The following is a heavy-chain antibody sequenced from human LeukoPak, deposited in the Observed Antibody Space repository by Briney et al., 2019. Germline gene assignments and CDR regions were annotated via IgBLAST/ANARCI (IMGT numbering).Heavy chain of an antibody. J-gene: IGHJ6*02. Sequence: PGGSLRLSCAASGFTVSSNYMSWVRQAPGKGLEWVSVIYSGGSTYYADSVKGRFTISRDNSKNTLYLQMNSLRAEDTAVYYCARHARTYYGMDVWGQGTTVTVSS. CDR3: ARHARTYYGMDV. V-gene: IGHV3-66*04. CDR1: GFTVSSNY. CDR2: IYSGGST.